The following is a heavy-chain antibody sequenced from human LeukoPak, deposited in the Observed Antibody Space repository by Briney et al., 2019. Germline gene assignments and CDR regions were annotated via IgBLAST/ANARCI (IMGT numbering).Heavy chain of an antibody. CDR2: IDWDDDK. D-gene: IGHD1-26*01. V-gene: IGHV2-70*17. CDR3: ARISRGGSDYTVDY. Sequence: CGPALVKPTQTLTLTCTFSGFSLSTSGMCVSWIRQPPGKALEWLARIDWDDDKFYSTSLKTRLTISKGASKNQVVLTMTNMDPVDTATYHSARISRGGSDYTVDYWGQGTLVTVSS. J-gene: IGHJ4*02. CDR1: GFSLSTSGMC.